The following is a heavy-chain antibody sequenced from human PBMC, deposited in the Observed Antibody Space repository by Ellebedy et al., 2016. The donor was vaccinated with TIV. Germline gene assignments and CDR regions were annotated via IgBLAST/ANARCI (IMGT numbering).Heavy chain of an antibody. J-gene: IGHJ4*02. CDR2: IWYDGSNK. CDR3: ARDPKPGIAAAGTDY. V-gene: IGHV3-33*08. Sequence: GGSLRLSXAASGFTFSSYAMHWVRQAPGKGLEWVAVIWYDGSNKYYADSVKGRFTISRDNSKNTLYLQMNSLRAEDTAVYYCARDPKPGIAAAGTDYWGQGTLVTVSS. D-gene: IGHD6-13*01. CDR1: GFTFSSYA.